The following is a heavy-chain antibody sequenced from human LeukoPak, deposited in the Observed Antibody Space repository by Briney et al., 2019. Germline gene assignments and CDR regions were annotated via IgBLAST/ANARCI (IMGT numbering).Heavy chain of an antibody. CDR2: IRHDESVR. J-gene: IGHJ4*02. CDR1: GFTFSSYG. Sequence: GGSLRLSCAASGFTFSSYGMHWVRQAPGKGLEWVAFIRHDESVRYYADSVKGRFTISRDNSKNTLSLQMNGLRPEDTAVYYCAKGPSQGATWLGDYWGQGILVTVSS. D-gene: IGHD6-19*01. V-gene: IGHV3-30*02. CDR3: AKGPSQGATWLGDY.